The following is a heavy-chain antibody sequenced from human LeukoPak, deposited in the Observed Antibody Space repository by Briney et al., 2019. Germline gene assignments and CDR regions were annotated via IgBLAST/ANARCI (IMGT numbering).Heavy chain of an antibody. J-gene: IGHJ4*02. CDR2: MSPNSGNR. V-gene: IGHV1-8*01. D-gene: IGHD2-15*01. CDR1: GYTFTNYD. CDR3: ARGRGCTGGSCIPAIDF. Sequence: ASVKVSCKASGYTFTNYDVNWVRQATGQGLEWMGWMSPNSGNRGYAQKFQGRVTVTRDTSISTAYMELGSLTSEDTAVYYCARGRGCTGGSCIPAIDFWGQGTLVTVSS.